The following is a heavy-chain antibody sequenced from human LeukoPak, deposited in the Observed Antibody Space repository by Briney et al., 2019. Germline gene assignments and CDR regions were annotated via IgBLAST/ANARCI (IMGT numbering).Heavy chain of an antibody. CDR3: ARSKDAYSWGWFDP. D-gene: IGHD5-18*01. V-gene: IGHV4-59*01. Sequence: SETLSLTCTVSGGSISNKYWSWIRQAPGKGLEWIGYIYYSGSTNYNPSLKSRVTISVDTSKNKFSLKLSSVTAADTAVYYCARSKDAYSWGWFDPWGQGTLVTVSS. J-gene: IGHJ5*02. CDR1: GGSISNKY. CDR2: IYYSGST.